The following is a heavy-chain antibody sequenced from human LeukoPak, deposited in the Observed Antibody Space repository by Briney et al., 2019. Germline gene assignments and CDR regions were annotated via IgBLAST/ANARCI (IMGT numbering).Heavy chain of an antibody. J-gene: IGHJ4*02. V-gene: IGHV1-2*06. CDR3: ARSRVGATSSFDY. CDR1: GYTFTGYY. Sequence: ASVKVSCKASGYTFTGYYMHWVRQAPGQGLEWMGRINPNSGGTNYAQKFQGRVTMTRDTSISTAYKELSRLRSDDTAVYYCARSRVGATSSFDYWGQGTLVTVSS. CDR2: INPNSGGT. D-gene: IGHD1-26*01.